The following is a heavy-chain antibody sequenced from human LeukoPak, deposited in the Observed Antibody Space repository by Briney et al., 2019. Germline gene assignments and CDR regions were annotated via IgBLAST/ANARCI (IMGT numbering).Heavy chain of an antibody. CDR2: INPNSGGT. CDR3: ARQVSGSYFYAFDY. J-gene: IGHJ4*02. D-gene: IGHD1-26*01. V-gene: IGHV1-2*02. Sequence: ASVKVSCKASGYTFTGYYMHWVRQAPGQGLEWMGWINPNSGGTNYAQKFQGRVTMTRDTSISTAYMELSRPRSDDTAVYYCARQVSGSYFYAFDYWGQGTLVTVSS. CDR1: GYTFTGYY.